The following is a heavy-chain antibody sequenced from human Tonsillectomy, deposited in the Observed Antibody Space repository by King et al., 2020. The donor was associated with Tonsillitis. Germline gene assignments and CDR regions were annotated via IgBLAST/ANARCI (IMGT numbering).Heavy chain of an antibody. J-gene: IGHJ6*03. D-gene: IGHD5-18*01. CDR3: ARGERGYSYGGLWYYYMDV. CDR2: IYHSGST. CDR1: GGSISSSNW. V-gene: IGHV4-4*02. Sequence: VQLQESGPGLVKPSGTLSLTRAVSGGSISSSNWWSWVRQPPGKGLEWIGEIYHSGSTNYNPSLKSRVTISVDKSKNQFSLKLSSVTAADTAVYYWARGERGYSYGGLWYYYMDVWGKGTTVTVSS.